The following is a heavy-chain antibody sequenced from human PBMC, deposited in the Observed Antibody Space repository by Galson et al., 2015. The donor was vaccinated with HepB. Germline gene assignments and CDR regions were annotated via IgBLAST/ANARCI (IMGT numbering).Heavy chain of an antibody. V-gene: IGHV3-30-3*01. CDR1: GFTFTNYA. J-gene: IGHJ5*02. D-gene: IGHD6-13*01. Sequence: SLRLSCAASGFTFTNYAFHWVRQAPGKGLEWVAVISFDDTNKSYAASVKGRFTISRDSSKNTLFLQMNSLRPDDTAVYYCARANGGPVAGTGRFDPWGQGTLVTVSS. CDR3: ARANGGPVAGTGRFDP. CDR2: ISFDDTNK.